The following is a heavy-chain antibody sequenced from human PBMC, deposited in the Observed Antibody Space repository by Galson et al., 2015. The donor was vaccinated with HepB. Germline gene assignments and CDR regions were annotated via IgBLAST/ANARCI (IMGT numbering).Heavy chain of an antibody. V-gene: IGHV5-10-1*01. D-gene: IGHD2-2*02. J-gene: IGHJ2*01. Sequence: QSGAEVKRPGESLRISCKGSGYSFTSYWISWVRQMPGKGLEWMGRIDPSDSYTNYSPSFQGHVTISADKSISTAYLQWSSLKASDTAMYYCARRGADCSSTSCYTDWYFDLWGRGTLVTVSS. CDR1: GYSFTSYW. CDR2: IDPSDSYT. CDR3: ARRGADCSSTSCYTDWYFDL.